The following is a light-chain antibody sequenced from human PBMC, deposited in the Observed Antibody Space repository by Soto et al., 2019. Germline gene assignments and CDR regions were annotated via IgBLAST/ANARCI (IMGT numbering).Light chain of an antibody. CDR3: QHYGNSPWT. Sequence: EIVLTQSPGTLSLSPGERATLSCRASQSVSSSYLAWYQQKPGQAPRLLIYGTSSRATGIPDRFSGSGSGTDFTLTISRLEPEDCAVYYCQHYGNSPWTFGQGTKVEIK. J-gene: IGKJ1*01. CDR1: QSVSSSY. V-gene: IGKV3-20*01. CDR2: GTS.